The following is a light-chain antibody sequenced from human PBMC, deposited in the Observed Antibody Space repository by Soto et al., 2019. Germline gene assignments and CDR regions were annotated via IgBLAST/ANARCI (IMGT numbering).Light chain of an antibody. CDR1: QSVTTF. J-gene: IGKJ4*01. Sequence: PGERVTLSCRANQSVTTFLAWYQQKPGQAPRLLIYDVSSRATGIPARFSGSGSGTDFTLTISSLEPEDFAVYYCQQRINWPLTFGGGTKVEIK. CDR3: QQRINWPLT. V-gene: IGKV3-11*01. CDR2: DVS.